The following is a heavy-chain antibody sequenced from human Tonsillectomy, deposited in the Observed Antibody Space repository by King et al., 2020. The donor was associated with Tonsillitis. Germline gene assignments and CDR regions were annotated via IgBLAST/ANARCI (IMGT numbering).Heavy chain of an antibody. J-gene: IGHJ4*01. CDR3: ARXLXXXDGXGLIRXXY. Sequence: QLVQSGPEVKKPGASVKVPCKASGYTFINYGMSWVRQAPGQGLEWMGWINPYNGNTDSAQKFQGRVTMTTDTSTSTAYMELRSLTSDDTAIYFCARXLXXXDGXGLIRXXYWXXXTLVTVXX. V-gene: IGHV1-18*04. CDR2: INPYNGNT. D-gene: IGHD1-1*01. CDR1: GYTFINYG.